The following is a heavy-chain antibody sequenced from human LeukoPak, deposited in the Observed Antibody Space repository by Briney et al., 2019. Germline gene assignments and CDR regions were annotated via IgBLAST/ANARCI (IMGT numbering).Heavy chain of an antibody. CDR2: IKSKTDGGTT. J-gene: IGHJ6*02. D-gene: IGHD4-17*01. CDR3: TTPSTVTTDYYYYGMDV. Sequence: GGSLRLSCAASGFTVSSNYMSWVRQAPGKGLEWVGRIKSKTDGGTTDYAAPVKGRFTISRDDSKNTLYLQMNSLKTEDTAVYYCTTPSTVTTDYYYYGMDVWGQGTTVTVSS. CDR1: GFTVSSNY. V-gene: IGHV3-15*01.